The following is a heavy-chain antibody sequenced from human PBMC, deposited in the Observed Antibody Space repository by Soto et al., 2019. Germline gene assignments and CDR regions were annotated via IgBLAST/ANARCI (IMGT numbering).Heavy chain of an antibody. D-gene: IGHD1-1*01. CDR1: GGDFTGYA. CDR3: ARGSPGNWNIDALDI. CDR2: VITMFGTT. J-gene: IGHJ3*02. Sequence: QVQLAQSGAGVNKPGSSVIISCKVSGGDFTGYAVSWVRQAPGHGPVLIGLVITMFGTTVVSQKFQGRLTMTAAKSTTTAHMELTALGSDYPAVYYCARGSPGNWNIDALDIWGQGTIVTVSS. V-gene: IGHV1-69*06.